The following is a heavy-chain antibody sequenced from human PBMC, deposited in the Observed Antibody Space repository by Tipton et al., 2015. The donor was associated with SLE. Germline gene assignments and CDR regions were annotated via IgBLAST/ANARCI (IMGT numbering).Heavy chain of an antibody. CDR2: VCNSVST. V-gene: IGHV4-59*08. J-gene: IGHJ5*02. D-gene: IGHD3-16*01. CDR3: ARHAVPGPRFDYRRSWGIVP. Sequence: LRLSCTVSGASVSSFCWNWIRQSPGKGLEWIACVCNSVSTNYDPSLKSRGTISVDTSKNHFSLELTSVTAADTAVYFCARHAVPGPRFDYRRSWGIVPWGQGTLVGVSS. CDR1: GASVSSFC.